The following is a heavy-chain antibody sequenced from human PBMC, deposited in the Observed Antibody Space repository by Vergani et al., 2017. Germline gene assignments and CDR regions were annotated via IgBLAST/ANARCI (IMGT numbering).Heavy chain of an antibody. V-gene: IGHV4-39*02. CDR1: GGSISSRSYY. CDR2: IYYSGGT. D-gene: IGHD3-10*01. CDR3: AREAHGSGSYYKIAPTDY. J-gene: IGHJ4*02. Sequence: QLQLQESGPGLVKPSETLSLTCTVSGGSISSRSYYWCWIRQPPGKGLELIGIIYYSGGTYYNPSLKSRVTISVDTSKNQFSLKLSSVTAADTAVYYCAREAHGSGSYYKIAPTDYWGQGTLVTVSS.